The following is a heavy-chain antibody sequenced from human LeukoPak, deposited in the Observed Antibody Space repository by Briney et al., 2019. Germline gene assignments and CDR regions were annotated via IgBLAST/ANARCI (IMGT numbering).Heavy chain of an antibody. V-gene: IGHV1-3*03. D-gene: IGHD4-23*01. Sequence: ASVKVSCKASGYTFTSYAIHWVRQAPGQRLEWMGWINAGNGNTEYSQEFQGRVTITGDTSASTAYMELSSLRLEDMAVYYCARDRAPKTVASEVDAFDIWGQGTMVPVSS. CDR2: INAGNGNT. CDR1: GYTFTSYA. J-gene: IGHJ3*02. CDR3: ARDRAPKTVASEVDAFDI.